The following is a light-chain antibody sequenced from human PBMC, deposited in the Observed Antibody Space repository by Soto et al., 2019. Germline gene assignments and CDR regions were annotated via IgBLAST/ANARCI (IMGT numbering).Light chain of an antibody. V-gene: IGKV1-39*01. CDR2: AAS. J-gene: IGKJ1*01. CDR3: QQSYAIPWT. Sequence: DIQMTQSPSSLSASVGDRVTMTCRASQSISSYLSWYHQKPGKAPKLLIYAASSLQGGVPSRFSGSGSGTDFTLTISSLQPEDFATYYCQQSYAIPWTFDQGTKVEIK. CDR1: QSISSY.